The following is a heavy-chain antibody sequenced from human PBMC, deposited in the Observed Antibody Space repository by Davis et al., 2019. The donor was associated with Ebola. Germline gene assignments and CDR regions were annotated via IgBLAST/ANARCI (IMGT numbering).Heavy chain of an antibody. Sequence: SQTLSLTCAVYGGSFRGYYWSWIRQPPGKGLEWIGEINHSGSTNYNPSLKSRVTISVDTSKNQFSLKLSSVTAADTAVYYCARDGRGMDVWGQGTTVTVSS. CDR1: GGSFRGYY. V-gene: IGHV4-34*01. CDR3: ARDGRGMDV. CDR2: INHSGST. D-gene: IGHD2-15*01. J-gene: IGHJ6*02.